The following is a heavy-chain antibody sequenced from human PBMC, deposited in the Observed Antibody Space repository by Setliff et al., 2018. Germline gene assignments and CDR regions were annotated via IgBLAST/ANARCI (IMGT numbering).Heavy chain of an antibody. CDR1: GASVSGNSYH. V-gene: IGHV4-61*01. CDR3: ARGRNIAARLLDS. J-gene: IGHJ4*02. CDR2: IYYSGRT. Sequence: SETLSLTCTVSGASVSGNSYHWSWIRQHPGKGLEWIGYIYYSGRTNYNPSLKSRVTSSIDTSKDQFSLKLISMTAADTAVYYCARGRNIAARLLDSWGQGTLVTVSS. D-gene: IGHD6-6*01.